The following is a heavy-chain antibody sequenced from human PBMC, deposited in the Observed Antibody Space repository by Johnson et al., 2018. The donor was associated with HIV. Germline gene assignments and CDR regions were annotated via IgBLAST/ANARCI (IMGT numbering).Heavy chain of an antibody. CDR1: GFTFSSYA. V-gene: IGHV3-64*01. CDR3: ARAPGWFDAFDI. CDR2: ISSNGGST. D-gene: IGHD6-19*01. J-gene: IGHJ3*02. Sequence: EVQLVESGGGVVQPGRSLSLSCAASGFTFSSYAMYWVRQAPGKGLEYVSAISSNGGSTYYANPVKGRFTISRDNSKKTLYRQMGSLRAEDMAVYYCARAPGWFDAFDIWGQGTMVTVSS.